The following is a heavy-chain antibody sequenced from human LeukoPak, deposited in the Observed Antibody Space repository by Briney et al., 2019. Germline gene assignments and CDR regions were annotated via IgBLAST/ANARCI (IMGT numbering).Heavy chain of an antibody. V-gene: IGHV4-4*02. D-gene: IGHD3-22*01. J-gene: IGHJ4*02. Sequence: SETLSLTCAVSGGSISSSNWWSWVGQPPGKGREGIGKIYHSGSTNYNPSLKRRVTISIDKSKKQFSLKLSSVTAADTAVYYCARESTVPPYYYDSRGYFDYWGQGSLLTV. CDR1: GGSISSSNW. CDR2: IYHSGST. CDR3: ARESTVPPYYYDSRGYFDY.